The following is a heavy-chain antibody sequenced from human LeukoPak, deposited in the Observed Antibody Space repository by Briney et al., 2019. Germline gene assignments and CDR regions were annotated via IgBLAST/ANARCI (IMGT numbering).Heavy chain of an antibody. V-gene: IGHV3-7*03. CDR1: GFTFSSYW. Sequence: GGSLRLSCAASGFTFSSYWMSWVRQAPGKGLEWVANIKQDGSQKYYVDSVKGRFSISRDNAKNSLYLQMNSLRAEDTAMYYCASAGILDYWGQGTLVTVSS. CDR3: ASAGILDY. J-gene: IGHJ4*02. CDR2: IKQDGSQK.